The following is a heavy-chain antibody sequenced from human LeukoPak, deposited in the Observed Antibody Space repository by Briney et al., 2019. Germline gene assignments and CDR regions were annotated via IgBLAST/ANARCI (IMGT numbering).Heavy chain of an antibody. V-gene: IGHV3-43*01. CDR3: AKDKGVGATLFYFDY. CDR2: ISWDGGST. Sequence: GGSLRLSCAASGFTFDDYTTHWVRQAPGKGLEWVSHISWDGGSTYYADSMKGGFTTSKENNKNSLYLQMNSLRTDDAALYYCAKDKGVGATLFYFDYWGQGTLVTVSS. J-gene: IGHJ4*02. D-gene: IGHD1-26*01. CDR1: GFTFDDYT.